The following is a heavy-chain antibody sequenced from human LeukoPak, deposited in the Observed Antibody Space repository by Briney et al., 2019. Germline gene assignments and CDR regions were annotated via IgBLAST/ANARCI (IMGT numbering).Heavy chain of an antibody. CDR2: ISGSGGST. CDR1: GFTFSSYA. Sequence: PGGSLRLSCAASGFTFSSYAMNWVRQAPGKGLEWVSVISGSGGSTYYADSVKGRFTISRDNSKNTLYLQMNSLRAEDTAVYFCAKDFDGDRAIFSYFDCWGQGTLVTVSS. J-gene: IGHJ4*02. D-gene: IGHD5-18*01. V-gene: IGHV3-23*01. CDR3: AKDFDGDRAIFSYFDC.